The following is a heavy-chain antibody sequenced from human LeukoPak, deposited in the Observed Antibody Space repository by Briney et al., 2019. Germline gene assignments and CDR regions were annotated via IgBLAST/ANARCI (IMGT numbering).Heavy chain of an antibody. CDR1: GGSIDSSMYY. J-gene: IGHJ5*01. Sequence: SETLSLTCAVSGGSIDSSMYYWGGIPQPPGKGLELFGSIFRTGSTYYSASLKSRVSISVDTSKNHIALKLTSVTASDTAVYFCARRVGFYGSGSLNYFDPWGQGILVSVS. CDR2: IFRTGST. CDR3: ARRVGFYGSGSLNYFDP. V-gene: IGHV4-39*02. D-gene: IGHD3-10*01.